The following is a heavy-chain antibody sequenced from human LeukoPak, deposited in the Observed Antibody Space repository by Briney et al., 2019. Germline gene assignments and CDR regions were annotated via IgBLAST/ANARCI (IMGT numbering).Heavy chain of an antibody. V-gene: IGHV4-34*01. J-gene: IGHJ4*02. CDR3: ARGRLYYYDSSGYYYTLRPYFDY. CDR2: INHSGST. Sequence: SETLSLTCAVYGGSFSGYYWSWIRQPPGKGLEWIGEINHSGSTNYNPSLKSRVTISVDTSKNQFSLKLSSVTAADTAVYYCARGRLYYYDSSGYYYTLRPYFDYWGQGTLVTVSS. D-gene: IGHD3-22*01. CDR1: GGSFSGYY.